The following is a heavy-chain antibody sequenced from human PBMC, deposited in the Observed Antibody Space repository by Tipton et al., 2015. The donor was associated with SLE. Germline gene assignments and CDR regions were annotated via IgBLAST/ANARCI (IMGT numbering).Heavy chain of an antibody. CDR2: IYTSGST. CDR3: AREGTTRKDAFDI. CDR1: GGSISSYY. Sequence: TLSLTCTVSGGSISSYYWSWIRQPAGKGLEWIGRIYTSGSTNYNPSLKSRVTMSVDTSQNQFSLKLSSVTAADTAVYYCAREGTTRKDAFDIWGQGTMVTVSS. D-gene: IGHD1-1*01. J-gene: IGHJ3*02. V-gene: IGHV4-4*07.